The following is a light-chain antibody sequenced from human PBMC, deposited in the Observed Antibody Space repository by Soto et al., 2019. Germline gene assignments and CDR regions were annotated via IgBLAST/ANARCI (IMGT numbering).Light chain of an antibody. J-gene: IGKJ5*01. V-gene: IGKV3-11*01. CDR1: QFLRSY. Sequence: EVVLTQSPATLFLAPGERATLSCRSSQFLRSYLAWYQQKPGHPPRRLIDDTSNRATGIPARFSGSRSGTDFTLTISSLEPEDFGVYFCHQRNKFGQGTRLEIK. CDR3: HQRNK. CDR2: DTS.